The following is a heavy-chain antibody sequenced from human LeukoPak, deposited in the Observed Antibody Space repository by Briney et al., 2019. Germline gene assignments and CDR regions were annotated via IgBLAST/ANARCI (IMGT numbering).Heavy chain of an antibody. CDR3: AREPPKRYSSSSTDVRYFQH. Sequence: ASVKVSCKASGYTFTSYGISWVRQAPGQGLEWMGWISAYNGNTNYAQKLQGRVTMTTDTSTSTAYMELRSLRSDDTAVYYCAREPPKRYSSSSTDVRYFQHWGQGTLVTVSS. D-gene: IGHD6-6*01. CDR1: GYTFTSYG. J-gene: IGHJ1*01. CDR2: ISAYNGNT. V-gene: IGHV1-18*01.